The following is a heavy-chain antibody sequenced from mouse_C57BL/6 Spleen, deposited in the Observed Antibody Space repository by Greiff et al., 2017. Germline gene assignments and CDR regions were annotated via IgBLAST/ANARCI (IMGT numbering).Heavy chain of an antibody. Sequence: EVQVVESGGGLVKPGGSLKLSCAASGFTFSSYGMSWVRQAPEKGLEWVATISSGSSSIYYPDTVKGRFTISRDNAKNTLYLQMTSLRSEDTAMYDCARPDYCDSCPHYFGDWGKGTTLTVSS. CDR2: ISSGSSSI. CDR1: GFTFSSYG. D-gene: IGHD1-1*01. V-gene: IGHV5-17*01. J-gene: IGHJ2*01. CDR3: ARPDYCDSCPHYFGD.